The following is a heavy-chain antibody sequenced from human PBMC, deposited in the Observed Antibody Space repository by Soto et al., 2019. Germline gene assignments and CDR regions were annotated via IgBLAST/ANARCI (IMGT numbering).Heavy chain of an antibody. CDR1: GFTFSSYG. D-gene: IGHD2-15*01. CDR2: ISYAGSDK. V-gene: IGHV3-30*18. CDR3: AKGVVVATTDFQH. J-gene: IGHJ1*01. Sequence: QVQLVESGGGVVQPGRSLRLSCAASGFTFSSYGMHWVRQAPGKGLEWVAVISYAGSDKYYADSVKGRFTISRENYNNTRYLQRYSLRAEDTAVYYCAKGVVVATTDFQHWGQGTLVTVSS.